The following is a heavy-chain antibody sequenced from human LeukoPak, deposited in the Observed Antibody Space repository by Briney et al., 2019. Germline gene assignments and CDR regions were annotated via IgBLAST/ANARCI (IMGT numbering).Heavy chain of an antibody. D-gene: IGHD6-19*01. J-gene: IGHJ4*02. CDR2: ISYDGSDK. CDR1: GFTFSSYA. Sequence: GGSLRLSCAASGFTFSSYAMQWLRQAPGKGLEWVAVISYDGSDKNYADSVKGRFTISRDNSKNTLYLQMNSLRADDTAVYYCARAVYRSGGYYFDYWGQGTLVIVSS. V-gene: IGHV3-30*04. CDR3: ARAVYRSGGYYFDY.